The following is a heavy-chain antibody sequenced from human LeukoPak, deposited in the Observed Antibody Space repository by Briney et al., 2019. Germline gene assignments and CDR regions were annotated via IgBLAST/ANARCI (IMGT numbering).Heavy chain of an antibody. J-gene: IGHJ3*02. D-gene: IGHD6-19*01. CDR1: GYTFTGYY. CDR2: ISPNSGGT. CDR3: ARSAWLDGAFDI. Sequence: ASVKVSCKASGYTFTGYYMHWVRQAPGQGLEWMGWISPNSGGTNYAQKFQGRVTMTRDTSISTAYMELSRLRSDDTAVYYCARSAWLDGAFDIWGQGTMVTVSS. V-gene: IGHV1-2*02.